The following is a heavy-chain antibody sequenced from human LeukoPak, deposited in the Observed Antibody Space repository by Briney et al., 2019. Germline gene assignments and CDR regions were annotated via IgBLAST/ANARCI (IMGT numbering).Heavy chain of an antibody. CDR2: IIPIFGTA. J-gene: IGHJ6*03. CDR1: GGTFSSYA. V-gene: IGHV1-69*06. CDR3: ARGEQQLSYYYYMDV. Sequence: SVKVSCKASGGTFSSYAISWVRQVPGQGLEWMGGIIPIFGTANYAQKSQGRVTITADKSTSTAYMELSSLRSEDTAVYYCARGEQQLSYYYYMDVWGKGTTVTVSS. D-gene: IGHD6-13*01.